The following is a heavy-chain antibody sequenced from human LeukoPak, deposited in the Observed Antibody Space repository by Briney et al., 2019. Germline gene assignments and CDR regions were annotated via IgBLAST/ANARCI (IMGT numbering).Heavy chain of an antibody. Sequence: GGSLRLSCAASGFPLSSYIMNWVRQAPGKGLEWVSSISSTSTNKYYADSMKGRFTISRDNAKNSLYLQIYSLRAEDTALYFCARVGAGSSTSFFALDDWGQGTLVTVSS. D-gene: IGHD2-2*01. CDR2: ISSTSTNK. CDR3: ARVGAGSSTSFFALDD. V-gene: IGHV3-21*01. CDR1: GFPLSSYI. J-gene: IGHJ4*02.